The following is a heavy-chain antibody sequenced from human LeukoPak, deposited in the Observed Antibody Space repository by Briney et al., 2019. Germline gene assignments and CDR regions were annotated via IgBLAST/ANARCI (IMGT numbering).Heavy chain of an antibody. D-gene: IGHD7-27*01. Sequence: GGSLRLSCAASGFSFNTYEMNWVRQAPGKGPEWISYISTSGSTKHYAESVKGRFTISRDNAQNSLYLQMNTLRAEDTAVYYCVRNWGHDDWGQGTLVTVSS. CDR2: ISTSGSTK. V-gene: IGHV3-48*03. CDR1: GFSFNTYE. CDR3: VRNWGHDD. J-gene: IGHJ4*02.